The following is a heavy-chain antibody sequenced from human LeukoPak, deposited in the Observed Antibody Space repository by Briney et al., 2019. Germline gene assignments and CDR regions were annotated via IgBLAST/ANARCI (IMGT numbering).Heavy chain of an antibody. J-gene: IGHJ4*02. CDR3: VKATGTFDTSGYYYFYFDY. D-gene: IGHD3-22*01. CDR2: IHYSGST. CDR1: GDSLSTGGHY. V-gene: IGHV4-31*03. Sequence: SETLSLTCTVSGDSLSTGGHYWSWIRQHPEKGLQWIGYIHYSGSTYYNPSLKSRVSISVDTSVNQFSLSLTSVTAADTAVYYCVKATGTFDTSGYYYFYFDYWGQGTLVTVSS.